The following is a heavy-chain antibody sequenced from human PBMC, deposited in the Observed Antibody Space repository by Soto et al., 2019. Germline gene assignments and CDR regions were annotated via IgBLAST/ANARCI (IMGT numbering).Heavy chain of an antibody. Sequence: QVQLVQSGAEVKTPGASVKVSCKASGYTFASYDINWVRQAPGQGLEWMGWMNPNSGNTGYAQKFQGRLTMTGDTALSIAHMELSSLRNEDTAVYYCARSDGYNFNWLDYWGQGTLVTVSA. CDR1: GYTFASYD. J-gene: IGHJ5*01. CDR2: MNPNSGNT. V-gene: IGHV1-8*01. D-gene: IGHD2-21*01. CDR3: ARSDGYNFNWLDY.